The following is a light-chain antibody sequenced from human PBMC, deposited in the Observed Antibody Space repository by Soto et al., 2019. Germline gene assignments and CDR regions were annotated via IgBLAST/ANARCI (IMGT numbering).Light chain of an antibody. V-gene: IGKV2-28*01. J-gene: IGKJ1*01. CDR3: LKALQITWT. CDR2: LGS. Sequence: DIVMTQAPLSLPVTPGEPASISCRSSQSLLNSNGYNYFDWYLQRPVQSPQLLIYLGSNRASGVPDRVGGGGSSTDFTRKLSGVEAWGVRVYHGLKALQITWTFAKGTKVDI. CDR1: QSLLNSNGYNY.